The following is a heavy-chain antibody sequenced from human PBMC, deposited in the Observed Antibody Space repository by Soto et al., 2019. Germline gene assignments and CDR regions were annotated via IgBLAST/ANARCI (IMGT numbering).Heavy chain of an antibody. J-gene: IGHJ5*02. V-gene: IGHV1-8*01. CDR1: GYTFTSYD. CDR2: MNPNSGNT. CDR3: ARERRSRAASWFDP. Sequence: QVQLVQSGAEVKKPGASVKVSCKASGYTFTSYDINWVRQATGQGLEWMGWMNPNSGNTVYAQKFQGRVTMTRNTSISTAYMELSSLRSEDTAVYYCARERRSRAASWFDPWGQGTLVTVSS. D-gene: IGHD6-6*01.